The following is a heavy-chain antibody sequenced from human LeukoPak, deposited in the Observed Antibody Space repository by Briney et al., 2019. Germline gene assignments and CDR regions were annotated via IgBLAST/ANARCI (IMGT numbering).Heavy chain of an antibody. CDR2: IYHSGST. J-gene: IGHJ5*02. V-gene: IGHV4-4*02. CDR1: GGSISSSNW. CDR3: ARGGSRRYSSSGKGRWFDP. Sequence: PSGTLSLTCAVSGGSISSSNWWSWVRQPPGKGLEWIGEIYHSGSTNYNPSLKSRVTISVDKSKNQFSLKLSSVTAADTAVYYCARGGSRRYSSSGKGRWFDPWGQGTLVTVSS. D-gene: IGHD6-13*01.